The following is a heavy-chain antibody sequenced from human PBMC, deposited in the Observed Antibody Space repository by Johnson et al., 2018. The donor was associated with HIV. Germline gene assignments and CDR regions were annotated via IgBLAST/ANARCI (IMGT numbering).Heavy chain of an antibody. Sequence: VQLVESGGGVVWPGGSLRLSCAASGFNFNDYGMTWARQVTGKGLEWAAGIKWNGGSPGYADSVKGRFTISRDNAKSYLYLQINDLRAEDTAFYYCAKDRALVWELLGAFDIWGQGTMVIVSS. D-gene: IGHD1-26*01. CDR2: IKWNGGSP. J-gene: IGHJ3*02. CDR1: GFNFNDYG. V-gene: IGHV3-20*04. CDR3: AKDRALVWELLGAFDI.